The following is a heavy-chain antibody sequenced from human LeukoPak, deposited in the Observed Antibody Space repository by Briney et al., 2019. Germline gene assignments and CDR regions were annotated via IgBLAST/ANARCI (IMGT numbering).Heavy chain of an antibody. D-gene: IGHD6-6*01. V-gene: IGHV3-21*01. Sequence: PGGSLRLSCAASKFTFKTYNMNWVRQAPGKGLEWVSSISSSSRYISYADSVKGRFTISRDNAKNTLYLQMNSLRAEDTAVYYCARTPPYSSSSEFDYWGQGTLVTVSS. J-gene: IGHJ4*02. CDR3: ARTPPYSSSSEFDY. CDR2: ISSSSRYI. CDR1: KFTFKTYN.